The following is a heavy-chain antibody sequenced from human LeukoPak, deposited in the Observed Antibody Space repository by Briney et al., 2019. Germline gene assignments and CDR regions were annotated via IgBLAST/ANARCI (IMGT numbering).Heavy chain of an antibody. Sequence: PGGSLRLSCAASGFTFDDYAMHWVRQAPGKGLEWVSGISWNSGSIGYADSVKGRFTISRDNAKNSLYLQMNSLRAEDMALYYCAKGLSSGWLDWFDPWGQGTLVTVSS. J-gene: IGHJ5*02. V-gene: IGHV3-9*03. CDR2: ISWNSGSI. D-gene: IGHD6-19*01. CDR1: GFTFDDYA. CDR3: AKGLSSGWLDWFDP.